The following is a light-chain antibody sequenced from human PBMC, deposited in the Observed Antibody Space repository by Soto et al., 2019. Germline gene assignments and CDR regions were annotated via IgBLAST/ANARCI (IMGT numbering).Light chain of an antibody. CDR1: QSVSSN. J-gene: IGKJ2*01. V-gene: IGKV3-15*01. CDR3: QHYNNWPFT. Sequence: EIVMTQSPATPSVSPGERATLSCRASQSVSSNLAWYQQKPGQAPSLLISGASARATGVSARFSGSGSGTEFTLTISSLQSEDFAVYYCQHYNNWPFTFGQGTKLEI. CDR2: GAS.